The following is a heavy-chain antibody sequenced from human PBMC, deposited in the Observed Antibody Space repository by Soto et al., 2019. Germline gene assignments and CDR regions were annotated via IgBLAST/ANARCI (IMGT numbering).Heavy chain of an antibody. CDR3: AKDSPRPFSPVH. Sequence: PGGSMRLSCAASGFTFSSYAMSWVRKAPGKGLEWVSAISGSGGSTYYADSVKGRFTISRDNSKNTLYLQMNSLRAEVTAVYYCAKDSPRPFSPVHWGQGTLVTVSS. CDR1: GFTFSSYA. J-gene: IGHJ4*02. V-gene: IGHV3-23*01. CDR2: ISGSGGST.